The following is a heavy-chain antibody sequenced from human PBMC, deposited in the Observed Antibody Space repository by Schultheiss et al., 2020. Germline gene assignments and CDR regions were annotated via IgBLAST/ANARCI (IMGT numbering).Heavy chain of an antibody. CDR1: GFTFSSYS. V-gene: IGHV3-21*01. Sequence: GGSLRLSCAASGFTFSSYSMNWVRQAPGKGLEWVSSISSSSSYIYYADSVKGRFTISRDNAKNSLYLQMNSLRAEDTAVYYCARDGQSNYDYYYYGMDVWGQGTTVTVSS. D-gene: IGHD4-11*01. CDR3: ARDGQSNYDYYYYGMDV. CDR2: ISSSSSYI. J-gene: IGHJ6*02.